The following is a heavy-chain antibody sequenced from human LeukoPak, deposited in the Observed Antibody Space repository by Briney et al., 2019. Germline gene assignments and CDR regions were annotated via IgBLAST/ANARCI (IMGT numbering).Heavy chain of an antibody. D-gene: IGHD1-26*01. J-gene: IGHJ4*02. CDR2: IYYSGST. CDR3: ARDLGATGDY. V-gene: IGHV4-59*01. CDR1: GGSISSYY. Sequence: PSETLSLTCTVSGGSISSYYWSWTRQPPGKGLEWIGYIYYSGSTNYNPSLKSRVTISVDTSKNQFSLKLSSVTAADTAVYYRARDLGATGDYWGQGTLVTVSS.